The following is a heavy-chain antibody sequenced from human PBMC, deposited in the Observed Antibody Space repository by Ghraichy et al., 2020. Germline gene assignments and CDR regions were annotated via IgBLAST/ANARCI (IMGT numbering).Heavy chain of an antibody. J-gene: IGHJ4*02. CDR3: AKDPRKNGDYFFDY. V-gene: IGHV3-23*01. Sequence: GGSLRLSWAASGFTFTTYAMTWVRQPPGKGLEWVSAISGSGGSTYYADSVKGRFTISRDNSKNTLYLQMNSLRAEDTAVYYCAKDPRKNGDYFFDYWGQGFLVTGSP. D-gene: IGHD4-17*01. CDR2: ISGSGGST. CDR1: GFTFTTYA.